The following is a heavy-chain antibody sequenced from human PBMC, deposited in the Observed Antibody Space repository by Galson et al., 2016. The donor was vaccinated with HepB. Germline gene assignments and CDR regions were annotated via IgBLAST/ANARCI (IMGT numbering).Heavy chain of an antibody. D-gene: IGHD3-22*01. CDR3: ATDGPHHDIDK. J-gene: IGHJ4*02. CDR2: IWNDGTTK. V-gene: IGHV3-33*01. Sequence: SLRLSCAASGFTFSSYGMHWVRQAPGKGLEWVTIIWNDGTTKYYADSVKGRFTISRDNSKNTLYLQMDSLRVEDTAVYHCATDGPHHDIDKWGQGTLVTVSS. CDR1: GFTFSSYG.